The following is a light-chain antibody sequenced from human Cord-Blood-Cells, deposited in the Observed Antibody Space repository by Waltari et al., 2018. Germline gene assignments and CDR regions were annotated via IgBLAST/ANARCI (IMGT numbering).Light chain of an antibody. CDR3: QKDNSAPLT. Sequence: IQMTQSPSPLSASVGDRVTITCRASQGISKYLAWYQQKPGKVPKLLIYAASTLQSGVPSRFSGSGSGTDFTLTISGLQPEDVATYYCQKDNSAPLTFGGGTKVEIK. CDR1: QGISKY. J-gene: IGKJ4*01. V-gene: IGKV1-27*01. CDR2: AAS.